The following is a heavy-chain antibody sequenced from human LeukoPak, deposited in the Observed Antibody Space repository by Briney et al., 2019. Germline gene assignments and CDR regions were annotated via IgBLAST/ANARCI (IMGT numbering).Heavy chain of an antibody. Sequence: PGGSLRLSCAASGFTFSDYYMSWIRQAPGKGLEWVSYISSSGSTIYYADSVKGRYTISRDNAKNSLYLQMNSLRAEDTAVYYCATVPPGIAVHPNALTKNDYWGQGTLVTVSS. D-gene: IGHD6-19*01. CDR2: ISSSGSTI. J-gene: IGHJ4*02. CDR1: GFTFSDYY. V-gene: IGHV3-11*04. CDR3: ATVPPGIAVHPNALTKNDY.